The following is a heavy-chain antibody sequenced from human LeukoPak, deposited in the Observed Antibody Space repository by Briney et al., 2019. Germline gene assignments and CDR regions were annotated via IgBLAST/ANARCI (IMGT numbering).Heavy chain of an antibody. CDR3: AREVVYYYGMDV. CDR2: IYSGGTT. CDR1: GFTFSSNY. Sequence: GGSLRLSCAASGFTFSSNYMSWVRQAPGKGLEWVSVIYSGGTTYYADSVKGRFTISRDNSKNTLYLQMNSLRAEDTAVYYCAREVVYYYGMDVWGQGTTVTVSS. J-gene: IGHJ6*02. V-gene: IGHV3-53*01.